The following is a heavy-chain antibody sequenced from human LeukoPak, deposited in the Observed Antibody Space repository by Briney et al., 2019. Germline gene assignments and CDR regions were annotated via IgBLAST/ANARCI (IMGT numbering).Heavy chain of an antibody. Sequence: SETLSLTCTVSGGSISSSSYYWGWIRQPPGKGLEWIGSIYYSGSTYYNPSLKSRVTISIDRPKNQFSLRLTSVTAADTAVYYCARINYYGSGLDLWGQGALVTVSS. V-gene: IGHV4-39*07. CDR2: IYYSGST. CDR1: GGSISSSSYY. J-gene: IGHJ5*02. CDR3: ARINYYGSGLDL. D-gene: IGHD3-10*01.